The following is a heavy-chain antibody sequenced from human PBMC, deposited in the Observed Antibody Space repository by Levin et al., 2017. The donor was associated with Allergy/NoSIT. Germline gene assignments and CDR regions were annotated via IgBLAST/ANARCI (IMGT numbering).Heavy chain of an antibody. CDR3: ARHTTMAHFDY. D-gene: IGHD5-18*01. J-gene: IGHJ4*02. CDR2: IYYSGST. CDR1: GDSISSYY. V-gene: IGHV4-59*01. Sequence: PGGSLRLSCTVSGDSISSYYWSWIRQPPGKGLEWIGYIYYSGSTNYNPSLQSRVSMSVDSSKNHISLKLSSVTAADTAVYYCARHTTMAHFDYWGQGTLVTVSS.